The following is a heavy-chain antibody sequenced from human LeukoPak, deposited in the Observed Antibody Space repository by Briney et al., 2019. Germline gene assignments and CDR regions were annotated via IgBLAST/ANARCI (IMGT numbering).Heavy chain of an antibody. CDR2: ISSSSSYI. D-gene: IGHD3-16*01. Sequence: GGSLRLSCAASGFTFSSYSMNWVRQAPGKGLEWVSSISSSSSYIYYADSVKGRFTISRDNAKNSLYLQINSLRAEDTAVYYCARDVGEGDAFDIWGQGTMVTVSS. V-gene: IGHV3-21*01. CDR1: GFTFSSYS. CDR3: ARDVGEGDAFDI. J-gene: IGHJ3*02.